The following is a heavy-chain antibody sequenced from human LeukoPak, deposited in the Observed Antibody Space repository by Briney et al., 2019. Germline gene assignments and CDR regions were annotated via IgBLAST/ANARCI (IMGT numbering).Heavy chain of an antibody. V-gene: IGHV3-21*01. CDR3: AKALGYCSGGSCYDSAMDV. Sequence: PGGSLRLSCAASGFTFSGYSMNWVRQAPGKGLEWVSSISSGSSFIYYADSVKGRFTVSRDNAKNSLYLQMNSLRAEDTAVYYCAKALGYCSGGSCYDSAMDVWGKGTTVTVSS. CDR1: GFTFSGYS. CDR2: ISSGSSFI. D-gene: IGHD2-15*01. J-gene: IGHJ6*03.